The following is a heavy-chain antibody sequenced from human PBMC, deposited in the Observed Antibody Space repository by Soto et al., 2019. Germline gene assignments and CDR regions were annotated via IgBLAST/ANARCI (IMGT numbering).Heavy chain of an antibody. Sequence: PGGSLRLSCAASGFTFSSYGMHWVRQAPGKGLEWVAVISYDGSNKYYADSVKGRFTISRDNSKNTLYLQMNSLRAEDTAVYYCAIGFLEYSSSSDDFDYWGQGTLVTVSS. CDR3: AIGFLEYSSSSDDFDY. J-gene: IGHJ4*02. CDR1: GFTFSSYG. CDR2: ISYDGSNK. D-gene: IGHD6-6*01. V-gene: IGHV3-30*03.